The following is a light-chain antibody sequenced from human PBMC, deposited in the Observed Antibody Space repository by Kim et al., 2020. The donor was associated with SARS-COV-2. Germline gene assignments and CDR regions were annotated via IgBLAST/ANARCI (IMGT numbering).Light chain of an antibody. CDR2: GAA. J-gene: IGKJ4*01. CDR1: QSVGYN. CDR3: QHDA. V-gene: IGKV3-15*01. Sequence: PAVLAASAGERVTSSCRASQSVGYNLAWYQQRSGQAPRLLIYGAATRATGIPARFSGSGSGTDFTLTISNLQSEDFAVYYCQHDAFGGGTKVDIK.